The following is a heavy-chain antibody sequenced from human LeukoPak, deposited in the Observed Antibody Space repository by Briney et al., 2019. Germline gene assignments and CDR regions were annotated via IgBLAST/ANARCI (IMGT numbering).Heavy chain of an antibody. J-gene: IGHJ4*02. D-gene: IGHD3-9*01. CDR3: ARDAGYYDILTGYSSPFDY. V-gene: IGHV4-59*01. Sequence: SETLSLTCTVSGGSISSYYWSWIRQPPGKGLERIGYIYYSGSTNYNPSLKSRVTISVDTSKNQFSLKLSSVTAADTAVYYCARDAGYYDILTGYSSPFDYWGQGTLVTVSS. CDR1: GGSISSYY. CDR2: IYYSGST.